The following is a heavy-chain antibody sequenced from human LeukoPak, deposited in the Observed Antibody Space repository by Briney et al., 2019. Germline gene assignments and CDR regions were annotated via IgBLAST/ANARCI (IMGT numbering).Heavy chain of an antibody. V-gene: IGHV3-48*01. D-gene: IGHD3-22*01. Sequence: PGGSLRLSCVASGFTFSTYSMNWVRQAPGKGLEWVSYISFSSSTIYYADSVQGRFTISRDNSKNTLYLQMNSLRAEDTAVYYCAREWDQGYYDSSGYWLSYGMDVWGQGTMVTVSS. CDR1: GFTFSTYS. CDR2: ISFSSSTI. J-gene: IGHJ6*02. CDR3: AREWDQGYYDSSGYWLSYGMDV.